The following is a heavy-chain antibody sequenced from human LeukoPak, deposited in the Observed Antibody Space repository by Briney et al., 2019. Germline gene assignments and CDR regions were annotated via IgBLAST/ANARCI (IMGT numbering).Heavy chain of an antibody. CDR1: GGSISSYY. V-gene: IGHV4-59*01. CDR3: ARAAAGTPPFDS. Sequence: SETLSLTCSVSGGSISSYYWSWIRQPGKGLEWIGYISYSGNTNYNPSLKSRVTISVDTSKNQFSLKLSSVTAADTAVYYCARAAAGTPPFDSWGQGSLVTVSS. CDR2: ISYSGNT. J-gene: IGHJ4*02. D-gene: IGHD6-13*01.